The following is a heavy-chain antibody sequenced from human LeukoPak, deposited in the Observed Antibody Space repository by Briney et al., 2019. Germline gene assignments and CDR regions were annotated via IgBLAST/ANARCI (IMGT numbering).Heavy chain of an antibody. D-gene: IGHD3-3*01. Sequence: SETLSLTCTVSGGSISSGSYYWSWIRQPAGKGLEWIGRIYTSGSTNYNPSLKSRVTISVDTSKNQFSLKLSSVTAADTAVYYCARERFVYGMDVWGQGTTVTVSS. V-gene: IGHV4-61*02. CDR1: GGSISSGSYY. J-gene: IGHJ6*02. CDR2: IYTSGST. CDR3: ARERFVYGMDV.